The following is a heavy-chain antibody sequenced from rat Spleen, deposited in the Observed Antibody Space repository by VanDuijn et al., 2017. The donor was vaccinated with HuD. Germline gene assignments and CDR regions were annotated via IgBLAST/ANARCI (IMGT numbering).Heavy chain of an antibody. Sequence: EVQLVESGGGLVQPGSSLKVSCVASGFTFSSYWMYWIRQAPGKGLEWVSSINTDGGSTYYPASVKGRFTISRDNAENTVYLQMNSLRSEDTATYYCAKDRSRSTYVMDAWGQGASVTVSS. J-gene: IGHJ4*01. V-gene: IGHV5-58*01. D-gene: IGHD1-2*01. CDR3: AKDRSRSTYVMDA. CDR1: GFTFSSYW. CDR2: INTDGGST.